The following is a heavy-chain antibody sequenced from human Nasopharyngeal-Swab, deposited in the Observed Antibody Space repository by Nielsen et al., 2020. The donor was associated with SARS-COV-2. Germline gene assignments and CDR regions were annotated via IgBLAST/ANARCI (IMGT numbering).Heavy chain of an antibody. Sequence: SDTLSLTCTASGGPTSSSSYYWCWIRQPPGKGLEWIGSINYIGSTYYNPSLKSRVTISVDTSKSQFSLKLSSVTATDTAVYYCAGLTGTLDYWGQGTLVTVSS. CDR1: GGPTSSSSYY. D-gene: IGHD1-7*01. CDR2: INYIGST. CDR3: AGLTGTLDY. V-gene: IGHV4-39*07. J-gene: IGHJ4*02.